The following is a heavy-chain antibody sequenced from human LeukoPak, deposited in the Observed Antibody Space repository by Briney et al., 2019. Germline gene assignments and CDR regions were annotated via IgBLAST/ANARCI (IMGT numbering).Heavy chain of an antibody. Sequence: GGSLRLSCAASGFTFSSYAMHWVRQAPGEGLEWVAVISYDGSNKYYADSVKGRFTISRDNSKNTLYLQMNSLRAEDTAVYYCARDSAIVVVVAATGGGWFDPWGQGTLVTVSS. CDR3: ARDSAIVVVVAATGGGWFDP. D-gene: IGHD2-15*01. CDR1: GFTFSSYA. V-gene: IGHV3-30-3*01. CDR2: ISYDGSNK. J-gene: IGHJ5*02.